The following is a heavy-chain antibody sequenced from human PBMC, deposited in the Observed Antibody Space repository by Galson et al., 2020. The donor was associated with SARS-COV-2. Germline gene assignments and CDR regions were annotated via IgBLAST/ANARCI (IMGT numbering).Heavy chain of an antibody. CDR3: ARDGQLSSGWAFDY. V-gene: IGHV3-33*01. CDR2: IFYDGSDK. Sequence: GGSLRLSCAASGFTFKSHAMHWVRQAPGKGLEWVAQIFYDGSDKYYVDSVKGRFTISRDDSENTVYLQMNNLRADDSAVYFCARDGQLSSGWAFDYWGQGTLVTVSS. D-gene: IGHD6-19*01. J-gene: IGHJ4*02. CDR1: GFTFKSHA.